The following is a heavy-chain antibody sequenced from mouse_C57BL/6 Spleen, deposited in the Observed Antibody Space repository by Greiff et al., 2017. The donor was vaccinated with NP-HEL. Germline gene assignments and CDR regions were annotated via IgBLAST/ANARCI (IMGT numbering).Heavy chain of an antibody. CDR3: ARPWDY. CDR2: IYPGSGNT. Sequence: LQESGAELVRPGASVKLSCKASGYTFTDYYINWVKQRPGQGLEWIARIYPGSGNTYYNEKFKGKATLTAEKSSSTAYMQLSSLTSEDSAVYFCARPWDYWGQGTTLTVSS. CDR1: GYTFTDYY. V-gene: IGHV1-76*01. J-gene: IGHJ2*01.